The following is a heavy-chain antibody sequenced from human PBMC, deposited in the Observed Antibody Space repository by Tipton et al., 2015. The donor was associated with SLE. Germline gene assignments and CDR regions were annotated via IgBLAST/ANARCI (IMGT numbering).Heavy chain of an antibody. CDR3: ARVQWELLEFNAGNYYYMDV. CDR2: IYYSGST. Sequence: TLSLTCTVSDGSISSGGYYWSWIRQHPGKGLEWIGYIYYSGSTYYNPSLKSAVTISVDTSKNQFSLKLSSVTAADTAVYYCARVQWELLEFNAGNYYYMDVWGEGTTVTVSS. D-gene: IGHD1-26*01. J-gene: IGHJ6*03. V-gene: IGHV4-31*01. CDR1: DGSISSGGYY.